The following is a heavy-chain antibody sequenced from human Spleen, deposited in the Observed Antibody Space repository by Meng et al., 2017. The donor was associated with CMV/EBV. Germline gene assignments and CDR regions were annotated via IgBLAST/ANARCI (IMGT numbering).Heavy chain of an antibody. CDR2: ISAYNGNT. D-gene: IGHD3-10*01. Sequence: ASVKVSCKASGYTFTSYGISWVRQAPGQGLEWMGWISAYNGNTNYAQKLQGRVTVTTDTSTSTAYMELRSLRSDDTAVYYCARERSVLLWFGELLTWVGDYYYGMDVWGQGTTVTVSS. CDR1: GYTFTSYG. V-gene: IGHV1-18*01. CDR3: ARERSVLLWFGELLTWVGDYYYGMDV. J-gene: IGHJ6*02.